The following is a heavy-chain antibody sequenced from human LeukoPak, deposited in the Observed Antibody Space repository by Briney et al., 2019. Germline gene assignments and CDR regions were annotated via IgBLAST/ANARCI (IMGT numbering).Heavy chain of an antibody. CDR2: IYHNEST. CDR3: ARLYWGLGAFDI. Sequence: SETLSLTCAVSGYSISTGYYWAWIRQPPGKGLEWIGSIYHNESTYYNPSLKSRVTISVDTSKNQFSLKLSSVTAADTAVYYCARLYWGLGAFDIWGQGTMVTVSS. J-gene: IGHJ3*02. V-gene: IGHV4-38-2*01. D-gene: IGHD3-16*01. CDR1: GYSISTGYY.